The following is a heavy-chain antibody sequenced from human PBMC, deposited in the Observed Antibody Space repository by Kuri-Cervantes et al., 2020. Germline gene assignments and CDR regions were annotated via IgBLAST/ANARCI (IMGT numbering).Heavy chain of an antibody. CDR3: ASGALRIPDY. CDR1: GGSISSYY. V-gene: IGHV4-59*01. D-gene: IGHD2-21*01. J-gene: IGHJ4*02. CDR2: IYYSGST. Sequence: SETLSLTCTVSGGSISSYYWSWIRQPPGKGLEWIGYIYYSGSTNYNPSLKSRVTISVDTSKNQFSLKLSSVTAADTAVYYCASGALRIPDYWGQGTLVTGSS.